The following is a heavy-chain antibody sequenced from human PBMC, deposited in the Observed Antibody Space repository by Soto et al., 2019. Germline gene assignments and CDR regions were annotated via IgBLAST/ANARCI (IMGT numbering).Heavy chain of an antibody. D-gene: IGHD4-17*01. J-gene: IGHJ3*02. CDR1: GFTFSSYD. Sequence: GGSLRLSCAASGFTFSSYDMHWVRQATGKGLEWVSAIGTAGDTYYPGSVKGRFTISRENAKNSLYLQMNSLRAGDTAVYYCARGPTVTTSGLGAFDIWGQGTMVTVSS. V-gene: IGHV3-13*01. CDR3: ARGPTVTTSGLGAFDI. CDR2: IGTAGDT.